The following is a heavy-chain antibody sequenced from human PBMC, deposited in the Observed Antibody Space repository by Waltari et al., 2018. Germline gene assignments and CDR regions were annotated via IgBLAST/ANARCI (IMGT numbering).Heavy chain of an antibody. CDR1: GFTFGHAW. Sequence: EVQLVDSGGGWVKPEGSLRLSCAASGFTFGHAWMNWVRQAPGGGLEWIGRIKSQTDGGTTDHAAPVKGRFTISRDDSKNTVYLQMDSLKTEDTAVYYCTTNLKKPGPWGQGTLVTVSS. CDR3: TTNLKKPGP. CDR2: IKSQTDGGTT. J-gene: IGHJ5*02. V-gene: IGHV3-15*01.